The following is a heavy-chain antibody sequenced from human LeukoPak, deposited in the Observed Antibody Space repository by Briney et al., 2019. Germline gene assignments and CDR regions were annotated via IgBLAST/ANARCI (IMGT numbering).Heavy chain of an antibody. CDR1: GGSISSSYYY. CDR2: IYYSGST. CDR3: ARACSTSCHDAFDI. J-gene: IGHJ3*02. V-gene: IGHV4-39*01. D-gene: IGHD2-2*01. Sequence: SETLSLTCTVSGGSISSSYYYWGWIRQPPGKGLEWIGSIYYSGSTYYNPSLKSRVTISVDTSKNQFSLKLRSVTAADTAVYYCARACSTSCHDAFDIWGQGTMVTVSS.